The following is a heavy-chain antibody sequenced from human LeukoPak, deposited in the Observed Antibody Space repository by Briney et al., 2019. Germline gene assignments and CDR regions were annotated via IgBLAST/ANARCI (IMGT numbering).Heavy chain of an antibody. Sequence: GGSLRLSCTASGFTFGDYAMSWVRQAPGKGLEWVGFIRSKAYGGTTEYAASVKGRFAISRDDSKSIAYLQMSSLKTEDTAVYYCTVSSTSWNAFDIWGQGTMVTVSS. CDR1: GFTFGDYA. V-gene: IGHV3-49*04. CDR3: TVSSTSWNAFDI. J-gene: IGHJ3*02. CDR2: IRSKAYGGTT. D-gene: IGHD2-2*01.